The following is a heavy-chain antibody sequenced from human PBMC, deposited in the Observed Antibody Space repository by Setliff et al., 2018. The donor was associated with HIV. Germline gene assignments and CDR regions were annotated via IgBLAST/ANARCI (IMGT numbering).Heavy chain of an antibody. CDR1: GFTFSSYS. V-gene: IGHV3-7*01. D-gene: IGHD3-10*01. CDR2: IKQDGSEK. Sequence: GGSLRLSCAASGFTFSSYSMNWVRQAPGKGLEWVANIKQDGSEKYYVDSVKGRFTISRDNAKKSLYLQMDSLRAEDTAVYYCARSYYGSTTSYGMDVWGQGTTVTVSS. J-gene: IGHJ6*02. CDR3: ARSYYGSTTSYGMDV.